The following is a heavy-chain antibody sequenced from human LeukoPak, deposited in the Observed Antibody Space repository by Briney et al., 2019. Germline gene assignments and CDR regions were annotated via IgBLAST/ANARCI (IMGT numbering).Heavy chain of an antibody. CDR3: AKGVRAQYLGGWDLYYFDY. CDR2: ISGGTGSA. J-gene: IGHJ4*02. Sequence: HSGGSLRLSCAASGFTLSSYAMNWVRQAPGKGLEWVSGISGGTGSANFADSVKGRFTISRDNAKNSLYLQMNSLRAEDTALYYCAKGVRAQYLGGWDLYYFDYWGQGTLVTVSS. V-gene: IGHV3-23*01. CDR1: GFTLSSYA. D-gene: IGHD6-19*01.